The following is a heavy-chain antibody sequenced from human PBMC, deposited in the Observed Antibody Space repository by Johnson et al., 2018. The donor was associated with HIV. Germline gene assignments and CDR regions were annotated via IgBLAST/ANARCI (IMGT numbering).Heavy chain of an antibody. D-gene: IGHD6-19*01. CDR3: AREMGWEDAFDI. V-gene: IGHV3-30*04. Sequence: QVQLVESGGGVVQPGRSLRLSCAASGFTLSSYAMHWVRQAPGQGLEWVALISYDGSNRYYADSVKGRFTISRDNSKNTLYIQMNSLRAEDTAVYYCAREMGWEDAFDIWGQGTMVTVSS. CDR1: GFTLSSYA. J-gene: IGHJ3*02. CDR2: ISYDGSNR.